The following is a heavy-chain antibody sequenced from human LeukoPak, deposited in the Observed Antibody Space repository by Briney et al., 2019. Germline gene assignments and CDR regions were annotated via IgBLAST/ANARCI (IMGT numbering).Heavy chain of an antibody. V-gene: IGHV4-30-4*01. CDR2: TYYSGST. CDR1: GGSISSGDYY. J-gene: IGHJ5*02. D-gene: IGHD3-10*01. Sequence: PSETLSLTCTVSGGSISSGDYYWSWIRQPPGKGLEWIGYTYYSGSTYYNPSLKSRVTISVDTSKNQFSLKLSSVTAADTAVYYCAREWFDPGVPTHLFDPWGQGTLVTVSS. CDR3: AREWFDPGVPTHLFDP.